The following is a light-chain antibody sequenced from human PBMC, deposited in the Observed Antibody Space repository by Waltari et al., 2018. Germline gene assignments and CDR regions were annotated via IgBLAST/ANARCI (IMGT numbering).Light chain of an antibody. CDR3: QQNNNWPPWT. J-gene: IGKJ1*01. CDR1: QSISSN. V-gene: IGKV3-15*01. CDR2: GAS. Sequence: EIVMTQSPATLSVSTGERATLSCRASQSISSNLVWYQQKPGQPPRLLIFGASTRATGIPARFSGSGSGTEFTLTISSMQSEDVAVYYCQQNNNWPPWTFGQGTKVEIK.